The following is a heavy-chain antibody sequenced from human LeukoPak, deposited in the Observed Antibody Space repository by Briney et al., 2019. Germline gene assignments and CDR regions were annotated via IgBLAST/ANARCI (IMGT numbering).Heavy chain of an antibody. CDR3: ARGGPKPIMGAADW. CDR1: GYTFTGDY. V-gene: IGHV1-2*02. J-gene: IGHJ4*02. D-gene: IGHD1-26*01. CDR2: INHNSGGT. Sequence: GASVKVSCKASGYTFTGDYIHWVRQAPGQGLEWMGWINHNSGGTNYAQKFKGRFTMTRDTSISTIYMELSTFRFDDTAVYYCARGGPKPIMGAADWWGLGTLVTVSS.